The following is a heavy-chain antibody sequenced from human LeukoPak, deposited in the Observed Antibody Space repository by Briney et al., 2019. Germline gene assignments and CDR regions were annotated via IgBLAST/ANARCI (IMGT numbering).Heavy chain of an antibody. J-gene: IGHJ4*02. CDR3: ARGMDYDFWSPFDY. Sequence: VASVKVSCKASGYTFTIYYMHWVRQAPGEGVEWMGLINPSGGSTSYAQKFQGRVTMNRDTSTSTVYMELSSLRSEDTAVHYCARGMDYDFWSPFDYWGQGTLVTVSS. CDR1: GYTFTIYY. CDR2: INPSGGST. D-gene: IGHD3-3*01. V-gene: IGHV1-46*01.